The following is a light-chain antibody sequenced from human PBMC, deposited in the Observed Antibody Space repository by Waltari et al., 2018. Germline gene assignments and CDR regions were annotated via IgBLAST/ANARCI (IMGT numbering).Light chain of an antibody. V-gene: IGKV1-39*01. CDR3: QQTYGTPPMI. CDR1: QSIRKY. CDR2: AAS. J-gene: IGKJ5*01. Sequence: DMQMTQSPTSLFASVGDRVTITCRASQSIRKYLNWYQQKPGKAPKLLIYAASSLQSGVPSRFSGSGSRTNFTLTISSLQPEDFATYFRQQTYGTPPMIFGQGTRLEMK.